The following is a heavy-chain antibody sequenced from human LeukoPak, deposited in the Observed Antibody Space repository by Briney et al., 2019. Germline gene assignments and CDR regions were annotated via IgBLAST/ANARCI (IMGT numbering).Heavy chain of an antibody. CDR1: GFTISSYG. CDR3: AKDLGPSIFGVPSDY. V-gene: IGHV3-30*18. D-gene: IGHD3-3*01. J-gene: IGHJ4*02. Sequence: PGGSLSLSCAASGFTISSYGMHWVRQAPGKGLEWVAVISYDGSNKYYADSVKGRFTISRDNSKNTLYLQMNSLRAEDTAVYYCAKDLGPSIFGVPSDYWGQGTLVTVSS. CDR2: ISYDGSNK.